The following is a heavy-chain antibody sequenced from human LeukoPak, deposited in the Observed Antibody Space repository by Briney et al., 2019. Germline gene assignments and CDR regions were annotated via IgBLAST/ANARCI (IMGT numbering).Heavy chain of an antibody. Sequence: AGGSLRLSCAASGFTFSSYWMSWVRQAPGKGLEWVANIKQDGSEKYYVDSVKGRFTISRDNAKKSVFLQMNSLRAKDTAVYYCARYGSGNYYYGTDVWGQGTTVTVSS. J-gene: IGHJ6*02. D-gene: IGHD3-10*01. CDR1: GFTFSSYW. V-gene: IGHV3-7*01. CDR3: ARYGSGNYYYGTDV. CDR2: IKQDGSEK.